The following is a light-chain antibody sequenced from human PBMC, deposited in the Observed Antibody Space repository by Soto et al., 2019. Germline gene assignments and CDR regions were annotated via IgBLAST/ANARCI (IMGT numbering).Light chain of an antibody. J-gene: IGKJ1*01. CDR1: QYINSR. CDR2: DAS. Sequence: DLTQSPSTLSSFPRHRVTISCRASQYINSRLAWYQHRPGQAPRLLIYDASSRATGIPARFSGSGSGTDFTLTIASLEPEDFAVYYCQQCQSWPRTFGQGTKV. CDR3: QQCQSWPRT. V-gene: IGKV3-11*01.